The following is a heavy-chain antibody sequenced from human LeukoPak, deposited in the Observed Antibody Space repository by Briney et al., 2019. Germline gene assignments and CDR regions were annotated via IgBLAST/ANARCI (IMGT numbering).Heavy chain of an antibody. CDR3: ASYTDYYMDV. D-gene: IGHD5-18*01. Sequence: SETLSLTCTVSGGSITTFYWSWVRQPPGKGLEWIGYIYYSGSKNSNPSLKSRVTMSVDTSKSQFSLRLSSVTAADTAVYYCASYTDYYMDVWGKGTTVTVSS. CDR2: IYYSGSK. CDR1: GGSITTFY. V-gene: IGHV4-59*01. J-gene: IGHJ6*03.